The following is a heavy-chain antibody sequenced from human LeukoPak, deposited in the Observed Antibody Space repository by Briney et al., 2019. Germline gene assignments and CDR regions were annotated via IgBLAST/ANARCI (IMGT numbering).Heavy chain of an antibody. D-gene: IGHD5-24*01. V-gene: IGHV4-30-2*01. Sequence: SETLSLTCTVSGGSISSGGYYWSWIRQPPGKGLEWIGYIYHSGSTYYNPSLKSRVTISVDRSKNQFFLKLSSVTAADTAVYYCARSLPATVDSPRKHGYNYDAFDIWGQGTMVTVSS. CDR1: GGSISSGGYY. CDR2: IYHSGST. CDR3: ARSLPATVDSPRKHGYNYDAFDI. J-gene: IGHJ3*02.